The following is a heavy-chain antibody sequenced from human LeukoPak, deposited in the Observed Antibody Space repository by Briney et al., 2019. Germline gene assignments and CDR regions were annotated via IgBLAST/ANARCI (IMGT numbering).Heavy chain of an antibody. J-gene: IGHJ5*02. CDR3: ARSPTRRYCSGGSGYALDWFDP. D-gene: IGHD2-15*01. CDR2: INHSGST. Sequence: SETLSLTCAVYGGSFSGYYWSWIRQPPGKGLEWIGEINHSGSTNYNPSLKSRVTISVDTSKNQFSLKLSSVTAADTAVYYCARSPTRRYCSGGSGYALDWFDPWGQGTLVTVSS. V-gene: IGHV4-34*01. CDR1: GGSFSGYY.